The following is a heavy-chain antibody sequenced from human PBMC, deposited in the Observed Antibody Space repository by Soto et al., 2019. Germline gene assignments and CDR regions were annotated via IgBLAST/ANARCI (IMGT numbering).Heavy chain of an antibody. CDR3: AKDFNYYGMDV. J-gene: IGHJ6*02. V-gene: IGHV3-30*18. CDR1: GFTFSSYG. CDR2: ISYDGSNN. Sequence: GSLRLSCAASGFTFSSYGLHWVRQAPGKGLEWVAVISYDGSNNYYADSVKGRFTISRDNSKNTLYLQMNSLRAEDTAVYYCAKDFNYYGMDVWGQGTTVTVSS.